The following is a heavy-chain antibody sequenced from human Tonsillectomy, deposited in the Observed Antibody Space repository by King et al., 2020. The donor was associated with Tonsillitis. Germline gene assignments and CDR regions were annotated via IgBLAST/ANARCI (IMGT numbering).Heavy chain of an antibody. CDR1: GFTVSSNY. J-gene: IGHJ4*02. CDR3: ARGRKSAAGNGRGFDY. Sequence: QLVQSGGGLIQPGGSLRLSCAASGFTVSSNYMSWVRQAPGKGLEWVSVIYSGGSTYYADSVKGRFTISRDNSKTTLYLQMNSLRAEDTAVYYCARGRKSAAGNGRGFDYWGQGTLVTVSS. V-gene: IGHV3-53*01. D-gene: IGHD6-13*01. CDR2: IYSGGST.